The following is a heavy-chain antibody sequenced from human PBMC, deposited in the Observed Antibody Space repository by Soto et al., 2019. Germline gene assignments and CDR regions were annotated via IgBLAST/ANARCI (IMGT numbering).Heavy chain of an antibody. V-gene: IGHV1-8*01. CDR2: VNPNSGNT. CDR1: GYTFTSYD. D-gene: IGHD6-19*01. J-gene: IGHJ6*03. Sequence: GASVKVSCKASGYTFTSYDINWVRQATGQGLEWMGWVNPNSGNTGYAQKFQGRVTMTSNTSISTAYMKLSSLRSEDTAVYYCARVGFEVAETISLYYYYYMDVWGKGTTVTVSS. CDR3: ARVGFEVAETISLYYYYYMDV.